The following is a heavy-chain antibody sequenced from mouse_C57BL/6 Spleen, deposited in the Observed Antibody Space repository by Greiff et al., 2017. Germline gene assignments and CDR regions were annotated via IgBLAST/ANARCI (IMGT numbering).Heavy chain of an antibody. CDR2: INPSSGYT. V-gene: IGHV1-4*01. J-gene: IGHJ3*01. CDR3: AREEGFAS. CDR1: GYTFTSYT. Sequence: QVQLQQSGAELARPGASVKMSCKASGYTFTSYTMHWVKQRHGQGLEWIGYINPSSGYTKYNQKFKDKATLTADKSSSTAYMQLSSLTSEDSAVYYCAREEGFASWGQGTLVTVSA.